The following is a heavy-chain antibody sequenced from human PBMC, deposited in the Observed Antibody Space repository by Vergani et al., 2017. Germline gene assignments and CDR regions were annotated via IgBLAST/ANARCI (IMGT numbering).Heavy chain of an antibody. CDR3: ARAGGYCSSTSCYSGPYYYGMDV. Sequence: QVQLQQWGAGLLKPSETLSLTCAVYGGSFSGYYWSWIRQPPGTGLEWIGEINHSGSTNYNPSLKSRVTISVDTSKNQFSLKLSSVTAADTAVYYCARAGGYCSSTSCYSGPYYYGMDVWGQGTTVTVSS. CDR2: INHSGST. D-gene: IGHD2-2*02. J-gene: IGHJ6*02. CDR1: GGSFSGYY. V-gene: IGHV4-34*01.